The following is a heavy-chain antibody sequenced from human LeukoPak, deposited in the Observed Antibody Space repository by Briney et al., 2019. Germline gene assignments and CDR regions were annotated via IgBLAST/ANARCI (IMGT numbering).Heavy chain of an antibody. Sequence: SETLSLTCAVSGYSISSGYYWGWIRQPPGKGLEWIGSIYHSGSTYYNPSLKSRVTISVDTSKNQFSLKLSSVTAADTAVYYCARPWKPRDAFDTWGQGIMVTVSS. J-gene: IGHJ3*02. CDR1: GYSISSGYY. CDR2: IYHSGST. V-gene: IGHV4-38-2*01. D-gene: IGHD1-1*01. CDR3: ARPWKPRDAFDT.